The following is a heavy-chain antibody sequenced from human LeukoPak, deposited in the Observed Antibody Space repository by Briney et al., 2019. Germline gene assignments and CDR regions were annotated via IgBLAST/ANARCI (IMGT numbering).Heavy chain of an antibody. CDR2: IYYSGST. V-gene: IGHV4-59*08. CDR1: GGSISSYY. J-gene: IGHJ4*02. D-gene: IGHD1-26*01. CDR3: ARQEGWELNFDY. Sequence: SETLSLTCTVSGGSISSYYWSWIRQPPGKGLEWIGYIYYSGSTNYNPSLKSRVTISVDTSKNQFSLKLSSVTAADTAVYYCARQEGWELNFDYWGQGTLVTVSS.